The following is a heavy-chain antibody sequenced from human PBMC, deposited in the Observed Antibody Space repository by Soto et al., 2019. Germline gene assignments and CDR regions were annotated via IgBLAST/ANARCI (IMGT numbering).Heavy chain of an antibody. CDR3: ARVGYNNNGHMDWLDP. J-gene: IGHJ5*02. D-gene: IGHD1-20*01. CDR2: FIPIFETA. Sequence: QGQLVQSGAEVKKPGSSVKVSCKASGGTLSNYGFSWVRQAPGQGLEWMGAFIPIFETAKYAQKFQGRVTITADESTRTVYMELSSLRYYDTAVYHCARVGYNNNGHMDWLDPWGQGTLVTVSS. V-gene: IGHV1-69*01. CDR1: GGTLSNYG.